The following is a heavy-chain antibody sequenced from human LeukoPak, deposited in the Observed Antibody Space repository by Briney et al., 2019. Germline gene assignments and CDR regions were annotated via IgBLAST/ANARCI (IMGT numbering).Heavy chain of an antibody. Sequence: HGESLKISCKGSGYSFTSYWIGWVRQMPGKGLEWMGIIYPGDSDTKYNAPFQGQVTISADKSISTAYLQWGSLKASDTATYYCARPALYCSSTVCPPCMDVWGKGTTVTVPS. V-gene: IGHV5-51*01. D-gene: IGHD2-2*01. CDR2: IYPGDSDT. CDR1: GYSFTSYW. CDR3: ARPALYCSSTVCPPCMDV. J-gene: IGHJ6*03.